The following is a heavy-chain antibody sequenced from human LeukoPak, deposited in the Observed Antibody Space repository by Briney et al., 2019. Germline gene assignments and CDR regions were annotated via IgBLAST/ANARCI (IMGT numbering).Heavy chain of an antibody. Sequence: GASVKVSCKASGGTFSSYAISWVRQAPGQGLEWMGGIIPIFGTANYAQKFQGRVTITADESTSTAYMELSSLRSEDTAVYYGASTGRGLEQRYYYYYMDVWGKGTTVTVSS. CDR3: ASTGRGLEQRYYYYYMDV. V-gene: IGHV1-69*13. D-gene: IGHD1/OR15-1a*01. CDR1: GGTFSSYA. CDR2: IIPIFGTA. J-gene: IGHJ6*03.